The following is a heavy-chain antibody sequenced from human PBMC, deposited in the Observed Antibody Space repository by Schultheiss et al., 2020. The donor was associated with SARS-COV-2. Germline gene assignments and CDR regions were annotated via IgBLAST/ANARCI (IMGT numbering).Heavy chain of an antibody. CDR2: ITWKSGSI. D-gene: IGHD2-8*01. CDR3: ARVDRMVFGDYFDN. CDR1: GFTFDDYA. J-gene: IGHJ4*02. V-gene: IGHV3-9*01. Sequence: GGSLRLSCAASGFTFDDYAMHWVRQAPGKGLEWVSGITWKSGSIGYADSVKGRFTISRDNAKNSLYLQMNSLRAEDTALYYCARVDRMVFGDYFDNWGQGTLVTVSS.